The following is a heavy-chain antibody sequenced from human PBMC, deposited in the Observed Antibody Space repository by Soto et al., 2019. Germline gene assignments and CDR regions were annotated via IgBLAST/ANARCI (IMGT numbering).Heavy chain of an antibody. D-gene: IGHD2-21*01. V-gene: IGHV3-33*01. Sequence: GGSLRLSCAASGFTFSSYGMHWVRQAPGKGLEWVAVIWYDGSNKYYADSVKGRFTISRDNSKNTLYLQMNSLRAEDTAVYYCAREKEGIAHAFDIWGQGTMVTVS. J-gene: IGHJ3*02. CDR3: AREKEGIAHAFDI. CDR1: GFTFSSYG. CDR2: IWYDGSNK.